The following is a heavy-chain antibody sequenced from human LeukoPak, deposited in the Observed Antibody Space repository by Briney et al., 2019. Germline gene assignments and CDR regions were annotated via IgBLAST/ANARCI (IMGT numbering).Heavy chain of an antibody. V-gene: IGHV3-21*01. CDR3: ARENSGSYYQFDC. CDR2: ISSSTSYI. J-gene: IGHJ4*02. Sequence: PGGSLGLSCAASGFIFSTYSMNWVRQAPGKGLEWVSSISSSTSYIYYADSVKGRFTISRDNAKNSLYLQMNSLRPEDTAVYCARENSGSYYQFDCWGQGTLVTVSS. D-gene: IGHD1-26*01. CDR1: GFIFSTYS.